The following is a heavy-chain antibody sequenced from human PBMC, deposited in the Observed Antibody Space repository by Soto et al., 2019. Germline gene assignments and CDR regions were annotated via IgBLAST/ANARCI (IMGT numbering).Heavy chain of an antibody. Sequence: GGSLRLSCTASGFTFGDYAMSWFRQAPGKGLEWVGFIRSKAYGGTTEYAASVKGRFTISRDDSKSIAYLQMNSLKTEDTAVYYCTRDYRRLGHCYYYMDVWGKGTTVTVSS. D-gene: IGHD3-16*01. CDR2: IRSKAYGGTT. V-gene: IGHV3-49*03. CDR3: TRDYRRLGHCYYYMDV. CDR1: GFTFGDYA. J-gene: IGHJ6*03.